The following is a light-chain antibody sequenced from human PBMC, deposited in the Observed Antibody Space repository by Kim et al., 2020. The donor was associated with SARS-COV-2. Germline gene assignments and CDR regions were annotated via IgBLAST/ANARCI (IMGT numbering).Light chain of an antibody. CDR2: DAS. J-gene: IGKJ2*01. V-gene: IGKV3-11*01. CDR1: QSVSSY. Sequence: LSPVQRAPLSCRASQSVSSYLAWYQQKPGQAPRLLIYDASNRATGIPARFSGSGSGTDFTLTISSLEPEDFAVYYCQQRSNWPPYTFGQGTKLEI. CDR3: QQRSNWPPYT.